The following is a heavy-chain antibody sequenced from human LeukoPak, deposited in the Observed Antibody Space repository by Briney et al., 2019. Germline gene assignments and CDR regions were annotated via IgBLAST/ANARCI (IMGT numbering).Heavy chain of an antibody. V-gene: IGHV4-34*01. CDR2: INHSGST. D-gene: IGHD5-18*01. J-gene: IGHJ4*02. Sequence: PSETLSLTCAVYGGSLSGYYWSWIRQPPGKGLEWIGEINHSGSTNYNPSLKSRVTISVDTSKNQFSLKLSSVTAADTAVYYCARRGYSYGPYRYWGQGTLVTVSS. CDR3: ARRGYSYGPYRY. CDR1: GGSLSGYY.